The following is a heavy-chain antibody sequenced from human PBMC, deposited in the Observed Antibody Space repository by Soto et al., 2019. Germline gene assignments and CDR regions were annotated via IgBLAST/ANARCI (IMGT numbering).Heavy chain of an antibody. Sequence: QVQLLQSGAEVKKPGSSVKVSCKASGATFSSFAFSWVRQAPGQGLEWMGVIIPIFDTIKFTQKFQGRVTFTAADSTETAYMELSSLTSEDTAVYYCAGPRKRRGYYIAFDYWGQGTLVIVSS. CDR3: AGPRKRRGYYIAFDY. V-gene: IGHV1-69*01. D-gene: IGHD3-3*01. CDR1: GATFSSFA. CDR2: IIPIFDTI. J-gene: IGHJ4*02.